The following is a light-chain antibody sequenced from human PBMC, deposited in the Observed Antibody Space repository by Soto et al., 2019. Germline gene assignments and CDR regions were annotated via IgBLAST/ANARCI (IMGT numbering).Light chain of an antibody. J-gene: IGKJ1*01. CDR3: QAYNSHWT. Sequence: DIQMTHSASTVSASIGDRVTITCRASQSISNWLAWYQQKPGKAPKLLIYKASSFESGVPSRFSGSGSGTEFTLTISSLQADDFGTYYCQAYNSHWTFGHGTKVDIK. CDR2: KAS. V-gene: IGKV1-5*03. CDR1: QSISNW.